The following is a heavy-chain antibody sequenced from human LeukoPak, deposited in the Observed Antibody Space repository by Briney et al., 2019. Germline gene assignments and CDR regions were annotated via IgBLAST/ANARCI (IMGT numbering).Heavy chain of an antibody. CDR2: ISSSGSTI. CDR3: AKVLYGSGEKRLDAFDI. Sequence: PGGSLRLSCAASGFTFSDYYTSWIRQAPGKGLEWVSYISSSGSTIYYADSVKGRFTISRDNSKNTLYLQMNSLRAEDTAVYYCAKVLYGSGEKRLDAFDIWGQGTMVTVSS. J-gene: IGHJ3*02. V-gene: IGHV3-11*01. CDR1: GFTFSDYY. D-gene: IGHD3-10*01.